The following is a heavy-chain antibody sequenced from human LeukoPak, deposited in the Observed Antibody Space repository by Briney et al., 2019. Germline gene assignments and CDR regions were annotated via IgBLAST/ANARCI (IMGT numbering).Heavy chain of an antibody. D-gene: IGHD1-26*01. CDR1: GGSISSSSYS. V-gene: IGHV4-30-4*08. CDR3: ARVQGVGATYFDY. Sequence: SETLSLTCTVSGGSISSSSYSWGWIRQPPGKGLEWIGYIYYSGSTYYNPSLKSRVTISVDTSKNQFSLKLSSVTAADTAVYYCARVQGVGATYFDYWGQGTLVTVSS. CDR2: IYYSGST. J-gene: IGHJ4*02.